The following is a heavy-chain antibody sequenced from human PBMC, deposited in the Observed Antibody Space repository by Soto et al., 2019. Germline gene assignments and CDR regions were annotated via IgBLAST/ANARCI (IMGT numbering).Heavy chain of an antibody. D-gene: IGHD6-6*01. Sequence: QVQLVQSGAEVKKPGASVRVSCKASGYTFTNYGISWVRQAPGQGLEWIGWISAYNGDTIYAQKLQGRVTMTTDTSTSTAYMDLRSLSSEDTAMYFCASVPSYLPEDYWGQGTLVTVSS. CDR2: ISAYNGDT. CDR1: GYTFTNYG. J-gene: IGHJ4*02. CDR3: ASVPSYLPEDY. V-gene: IGHV1-18*01.